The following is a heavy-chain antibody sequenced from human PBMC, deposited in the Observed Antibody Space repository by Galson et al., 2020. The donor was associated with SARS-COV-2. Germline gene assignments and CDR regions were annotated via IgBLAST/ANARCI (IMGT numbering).Heavy chain of an antibody. Sequence: SGPTLVKPTETLTLTCTVSGFSLSNAGMGVSWIRQPPGKALEWLAHIFSNDDKSYRTSLKSRLRISKDTSKSQVVLTMTNVDPVDTATYYCARMAYNTNWWDPFGFWGQGILVTVSS. CDR1: GFSLSNAGMG. V-gene: IGHV2-26*01. CDR3: ARMAYNTNWWDPFGF. J-gene: IGHJ4*02. CDR2: IFSNDDK. D-gene: IGHD2-8*02.